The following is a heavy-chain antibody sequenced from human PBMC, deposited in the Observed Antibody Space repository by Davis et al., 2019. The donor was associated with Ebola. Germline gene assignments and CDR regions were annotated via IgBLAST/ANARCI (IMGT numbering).Heavy chain of an antibody. CDR2: IKQDGSEK. Sequence: PGGSLRLSCAASEFAFSSYWMSWVRQAPGKGLEWVANIKQDGSEKYYVDSVKGRFTISRDNAKNSLYLQMNSLRAEDTAVYYCARDGGGYCSSTSCYILSLDYYMDVWGKGTTVTVSS. J-gene: IGHJ6*03. CDR1: EFAFSSYW. CDR3: ARDGGGYCSSTSCYILSLDYYMDV. D-gene: IGHD2-2*02. V-gene: IGHV3-7*01.